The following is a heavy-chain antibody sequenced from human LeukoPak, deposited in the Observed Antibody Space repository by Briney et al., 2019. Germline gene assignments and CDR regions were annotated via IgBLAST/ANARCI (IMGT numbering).Heavy chain of an antibody. Sequence: PGGSLRLSCAASGFTFSNYWMNWVRQAPGKGLQWVANIKEDGSEKYYVDSVKGRFTISGDNAKNSLYLQMNSLRAEDTAVYYCARDERDELRSVSTLEYWGQGTLVTVSS. CDR3: ARDERDELRSVSTLEY. D-gene: IGHD5-24*01. J-gene: IGHJ4*02. V-gene: IGHV3-7*01. CDR2: IKEDGSEK. CDR1: GFTFSNYW.